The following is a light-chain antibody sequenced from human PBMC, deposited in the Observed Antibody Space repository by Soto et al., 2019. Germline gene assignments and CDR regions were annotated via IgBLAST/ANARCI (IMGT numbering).Light chain of an antibody. CDR1: QSITTY. V-gene: IGKV1-39*01. J-gene: IGKJ4*01. Sequence: DIQMTQSPSSLSASVGDRVTITCRASQSITTYLNWYQQKPGKAPKVLIYGASSLQGGVPSRFSGSGSGTDFTLTISTLQPEDFATYYCQQSYSSPVTFGGGNKVEIK. CDR3: QQSYSSPVT. CDR2: GAS.